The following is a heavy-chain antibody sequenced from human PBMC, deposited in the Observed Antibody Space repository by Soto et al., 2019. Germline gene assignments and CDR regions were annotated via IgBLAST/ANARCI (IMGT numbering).Heavy chain of an antibody. CDR1: GFTFSNYW. CDR2: ISGDGRFT. V-gene: IGHV3-74*01. CDR3: AGDVHYYASDY. J-gene: IGHJ4*02. Sequence: GGSLRLSCGASGFTFSNYWMHWVRQAPGEGLVWVSRISGDGRFTRFADSVKGRFTISRDNAKNTLHLQMDSLRVEDTAVYYCAGDVHYYASDYWGQGTLVTVSS. D-gene: IGHD3-10*01.